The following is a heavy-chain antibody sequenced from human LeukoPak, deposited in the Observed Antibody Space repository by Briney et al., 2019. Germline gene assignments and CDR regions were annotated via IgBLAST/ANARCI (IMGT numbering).Heavy chain of an antibody. CDR2: ISAYNGST. Sequence: GASVKVSCKASGYTFTSYGISWVRQAPGQGLEWMGWISAYNGSTNYAQKLQGRVTMTTDTSTSTAYMELRSLRSDDTAVYYCARGSDDYYDSSGYYGYWGQGTLVTVSS. CDR3: ARGSDDYYDSSGYYGY. J-gene: IGHJ4*02. V-gene: IGHV1-18*01. CDR1: GYTFTSYG. D-gene: IGHD3-22*01.